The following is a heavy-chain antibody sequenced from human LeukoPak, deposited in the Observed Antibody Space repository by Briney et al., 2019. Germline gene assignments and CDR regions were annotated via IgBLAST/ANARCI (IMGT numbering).Heavy chain of an antibody. CDR2: INGRGDNT. CDR3: AKDRVSPGFNWFDP. J-gene: IGHJ5*02. D-gene: IGHD2/OR15-2a*01. V-gene: IGHV3-23*01. Sequence: GGSLRVSCAASGVIISSYAMSWVRQAQGKGLEWVSAINGRGDNTYYADFVKGRFTISRDNSKSTVYLQMNSLRTEDTAVYYCAKDRVSPGFNWFDPWGQGTLVTVSS. CDR1: GVIISSYA.